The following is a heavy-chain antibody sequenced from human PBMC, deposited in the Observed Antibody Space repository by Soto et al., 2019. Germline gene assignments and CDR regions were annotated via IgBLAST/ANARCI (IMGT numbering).Heavy chain of an antibody. J-gene: IGHJ6*02. CDR3: TTDPGWELLPLFYYYGMDV. CDR2: IKSKTDGGTT. Sequence: GGSLRLSCAASGFTFSNAWMNWVRQAPGKGLEWVGRIKSKTDGGTTDYAAPVKGRFTISRDDSKNTLYLQMNSLKTEDTAVYYCTTDPGWELLPLFYYYGMDVWGQGTTVTVSS. V-gene: IGHV3-15*07. D-gene: IGHD1-26*01. CDR1: GFTFSNAW.